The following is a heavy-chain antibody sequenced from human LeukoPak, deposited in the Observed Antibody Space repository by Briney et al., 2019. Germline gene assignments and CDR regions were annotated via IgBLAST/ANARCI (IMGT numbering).Heavy chain of an antibody. CDR2: ISGSVGST. J-gene: IGHJ4*02. CDR3: AKLAGTIFFRHVDY. D-gene: IGHD3-9*01. Sequence: GGSLRLSCAPSGFTFSSYSMSWVRQAPGKWLEWVSSISGSVGSTYYADSVKGRFTISRDNSKNTLYLQMNSLRAEDTAVYYCAKLAGTIFFRHVDYWGQGTLVTVSS. V-gene: IGHV3-23*01. CDR1: GFTFSSYS.